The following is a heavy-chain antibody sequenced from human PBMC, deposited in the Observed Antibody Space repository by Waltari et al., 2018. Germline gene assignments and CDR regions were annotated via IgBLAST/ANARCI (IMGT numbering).Heavy chain of an antibody. CDR2: IYYSGGT. CDR3: ARRHDFFWFDP. J-gene: IGHJ5*02. Sequence: QLQLQESGPGLVKPSETLSRTCTVSGGSITSTSYYWGWIRQPPGKVLEWIGSIYYSGGTYYNPSLKSRVTISIDTSKTQFSLKLSSVTAADTAVYYCARRHDFFWFDPWGQGTLVTVSS. D-gene: IGHD2-21*02. CDR1: GGSITSTSYY. V-gene: IGHV4-39*01.